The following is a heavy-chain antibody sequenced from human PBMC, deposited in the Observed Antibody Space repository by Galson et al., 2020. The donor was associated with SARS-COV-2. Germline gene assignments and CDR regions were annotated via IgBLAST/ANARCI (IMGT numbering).Heavy chain of an antibody. CDR1: GGSISGYY. Sequence: ASETLSLICTVSGGSISGYYWSWIRQPPGKGLEWIGYVHYTGNTKYNPSLQTRVTMSADTSKNQFSLKMSSVTAADTAVYYCARGYYDGSGYSEPWVYWGQGTLVTVSS. CDR3: ARGYYDGSGYSEPWVY. CDR2: VHYTGNT. D-gene: IGHD3-22*01. V-gene: IGHV4-59*01. J-gene: IGHJ4*02.